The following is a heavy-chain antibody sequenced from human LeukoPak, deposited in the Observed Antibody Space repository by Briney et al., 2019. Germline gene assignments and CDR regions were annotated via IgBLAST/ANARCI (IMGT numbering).Heavy chain of an antibody. V-gene: IGHV4-59*01. CDR2: IYYRVTS. J-gene: IGHJ4*02. CDR3: ARDGKDPWGAPPVDY. D-gene: IGHD7-27*01. Sequence: ASETLSLTCTVSGDSISTYYWSWIRQPPGKGLEWIGYIYYRVTSDYNPSLKSRVTMSVDMSTRQISLKLSSVTAADTAVYYCARDGKDPWGAPPVDYWGQGTLVTVSS. CDR1: GDSISTYY.